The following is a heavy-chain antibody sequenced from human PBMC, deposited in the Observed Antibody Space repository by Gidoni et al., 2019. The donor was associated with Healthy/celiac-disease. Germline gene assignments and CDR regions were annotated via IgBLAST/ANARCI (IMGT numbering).Heavy chain of an antibody. CDR1: GYTFTGYY. J-gene: IGHJ5*02. D-gene: IGHD2-2*01. V-gene: IGHV1-2*02. Sequence: QVQLVQSGAEVKKPGASVKVSCTASGYTFTGYYMPWVRQAPGQGLEWMGWINPNSGGTNYAQKFQGRVTMTRDTSISTAYMELSRLRSDDTAVYYCAREGTLGYCSSTSCYPGSWFDPWGQGTLVTVSS. CDR2: INPNSGGT. CDR3: AREGTLGYCSSTSCYPGSWFDP.